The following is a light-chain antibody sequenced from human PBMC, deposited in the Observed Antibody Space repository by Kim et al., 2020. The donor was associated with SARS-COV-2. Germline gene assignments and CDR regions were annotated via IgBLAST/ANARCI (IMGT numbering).Light chain of an antibody. Sequence: SYELTQPLSVSVALGQTARITCGGNNIGSKNVHWYQQKPGQAPVLVIYRDSPERFSGSNSGNTATLTISRAQAGDAADYYCQVWDSSTCLFGGGTQLTVL. J-gene: IGLJ3*02. CDR2: RD. CDR1: NIGSKN. V-gene: IGLV3-9*01. CDR3: QVWDSSTCL.